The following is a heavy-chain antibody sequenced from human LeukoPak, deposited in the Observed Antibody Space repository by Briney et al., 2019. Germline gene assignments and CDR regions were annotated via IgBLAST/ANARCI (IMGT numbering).Heavy chain of an antibody. CDR2: IYPGDSDT. D-gene: IGHD3-22*01. CDR3: ARPVEYYYDSSGYGYYFDY. V-gene: IGHV5-51*01. CDR1: GYSFTSYW. Sequence: GESLKISCKGSGYSFTSYWIGWVRQMPGKGLEWMGIIYPGDSDTKYSPSFQGQVTISADKSISTAYLQWSSLKPSNTAMYYCARPVEYYYDSSGYGYYFDYWGQGTLVTVSS. J-gene: IGHJ4*02.